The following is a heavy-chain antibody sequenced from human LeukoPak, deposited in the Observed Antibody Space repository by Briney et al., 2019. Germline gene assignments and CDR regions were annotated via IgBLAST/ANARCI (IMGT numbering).Heavy chain of an antibody. D-gene: IGHD2-2*01. CDR1: GGSISSSSYY. Sequence: SETLSLTCTVSGGSISSSSYYWGWIRQPPGKGLESIGSIYYSGSTYYNPSLKSRVTISVDTSKNQFSLKLSSVTAADTAVYYCARHEVVVVPAAMDYWGQGTLVTVSS. CDR2: IYYSGST. V-gene: IGHV4-39*01. CDR3: ARHEVVVVPAAMDY. J-gene: IGHJ4*02.